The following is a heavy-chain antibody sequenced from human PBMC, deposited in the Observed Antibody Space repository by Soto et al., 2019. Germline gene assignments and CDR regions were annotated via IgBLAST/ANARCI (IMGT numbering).Heavy chain of an antibody. CDR1: GFTFSSYG. J-gene: IGHJ3*02. V-gene: IGHV3-33*01. Sequence: GGSLRLSCAASGFTFSSYGMHWVRQAPGKGLEWVAVIWYDGSNKYYADSVKGRFTISRDNSKNTPYLQMNSLRAEDTAVYYCAGDIPNCSGGSCYSSDAFDIWGQGTMVTVSS. D-gene: IGHD2-15*01. CDR2: IWYDGSNK. CDR3: AGDIPNCSGGSCYSSDAFDI.